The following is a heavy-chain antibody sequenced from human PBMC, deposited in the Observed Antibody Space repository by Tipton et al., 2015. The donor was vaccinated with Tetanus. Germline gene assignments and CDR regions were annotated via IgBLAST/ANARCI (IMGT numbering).Heavy chain of an antibody. CDR2: ISSSGSTI. J-gene: IGHJ6*02. CDR1: GFTFSSYE. V-gene: IGHV3-48*03. Sequence: CAASGFTFSSYEMNWVRQAPGKGLEWVSYISSSGSTIYYADSVKGRFTISRDNAKNSLYLQMNSLRAEDTAVYYCAREFVGHCSSTSCRGYYYYYYGMDVWGQGTTVTVSS. D-gene: IGHD2-2*01. CDR3: AREFVGHCSSTSCRGYYYYYYGMDV.